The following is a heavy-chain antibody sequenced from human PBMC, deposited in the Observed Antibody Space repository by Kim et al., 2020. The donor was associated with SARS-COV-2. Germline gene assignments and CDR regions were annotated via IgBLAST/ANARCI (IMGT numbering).Heavy chain of an antibody. Sequence: AAPVKGRFTISRDDSKNTLYLQMNSLKTEDTAVYYCTTVVWFGESMNDYWGQGTLVTVSS. J-gene: IGHJ4*02. V-gene: IGHV3-15*01. CDR3: TTVVWFGESMNDY. D-gene: IGHD3-10*01.